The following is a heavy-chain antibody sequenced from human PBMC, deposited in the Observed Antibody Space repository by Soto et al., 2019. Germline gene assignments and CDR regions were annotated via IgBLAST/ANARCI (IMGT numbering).Heavy chain of an antibody. J-gene: IGHJ4*02. CDR2: IYPGDSDT. V-gene: IGHV5-51*01. Sequence: PGESLKISCKGSGYSFTSYWIGWVRQMPGKGLEWMGIIYPGDSDTRYSPSFQGQVTISADKSISTAYLQWSSLKASDTAMYYCARHPIAAAGSSSTDYWGQGTLVTVSS. CDR3: ARHPIAAAGSSSTDY. CDR1: GYSFTSYW. D-gene: IGHD6-13*01.